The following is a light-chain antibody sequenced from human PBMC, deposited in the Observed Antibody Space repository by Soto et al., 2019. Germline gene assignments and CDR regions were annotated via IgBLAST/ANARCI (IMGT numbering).Light chain of an antibody. CDR2: RND. CDR1: FSNLGSNF. J-gene: IGLJ2*01. Sequence: QSVLTQPPSASGTPGQRVTISCSGTFSNLGSNFVFWYQQLPGAAPKLLISRNDQRPSGVPDRFSGSKSGTSASLAISGLRSEDEADYHCAAWDDSLRGVVFGGGTKLIVL. CDR3: AAWDDSLRGVV. V-gene: IGLV1-47*01.